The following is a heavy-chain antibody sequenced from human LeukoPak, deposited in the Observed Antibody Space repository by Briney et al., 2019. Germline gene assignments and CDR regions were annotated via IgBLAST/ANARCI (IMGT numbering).Heavy chain of an antibody. D-gene: IGHD4-17*01. CDR1: GFTFSSYG. J-gene: IGHJ4*02. Sequence: GRSLRLSCAASGFTFSSYGMHWVRQAPGKGLEWVAVISYDGSNKYYADSVKGRFTISRDNSKNTLYLQMNSLRAEDTAVYYCAKPDWGYGDYRDYWGQRTLVTVSS. CDR3: AKPDWGYGDYRDY. V-gene: IGHV3-30*18. CDR2: ISYDGSNK.